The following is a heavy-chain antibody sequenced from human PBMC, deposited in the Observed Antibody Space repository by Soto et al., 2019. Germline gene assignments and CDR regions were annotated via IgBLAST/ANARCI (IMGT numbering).Heavy chain of an antibody. CDR2: TYYRSKWYN. CDR3: ARAPYCSGGSCYYENWFDP. D-gene: IGHD2-15*01. J-gene: IGHJ5*02. Sequence: SQTLSLTGAISGGSVSSNSAAWNWIRQSPSRGLEWLGRTYYRSKWYNDYAVSVKSRITINPDTSKNQFSLQLNSVTPEDTAVYYCARAPYCSGGSCYYENWFDPWGQGTLVTVSS. V-gene: IGHV6-1*01. CDR1: GGSVSSNSAA.